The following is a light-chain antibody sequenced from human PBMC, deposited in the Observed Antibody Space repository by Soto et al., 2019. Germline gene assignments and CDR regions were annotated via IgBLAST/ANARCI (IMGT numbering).Light chain of an antibody. V-gene: IGKV2-30*01. CDR1: QSLVYSDGNTY. CDR2: KVS. J-gene: IGKJ3*01. Sequence: DVVMTQSPLSLPVTLGQPASISCRSSQSLVYSDGNTYLNWFQQRPGQSPRRLIYKVSNRDSGVPDRFGGSGSGFNYTRKISGVEAGDVGVYYCMKGTPGPLIFAPGPKGNIK. CDR3: MKGTPGPLI.